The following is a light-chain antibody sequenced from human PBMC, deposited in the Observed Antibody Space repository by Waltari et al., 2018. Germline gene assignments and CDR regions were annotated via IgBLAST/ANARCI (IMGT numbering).Light chain of an antibody. CDR2: GAS. CDR1: QSVTSSY. J-gene: IGKJ2*01. CDR3: QQYDSSRGMYT. Sequence: EIVLTQSPGTLSLSPGERATLSCRASQSVTSSYIAWYQQKPGQAPRLLIYGASSGATGVPDRISGSGSGTDFILTISTLEPEDFAVYYCQQYDSSRGMYTFGQGTKLEI. V-gene: IGKV3-20*01.